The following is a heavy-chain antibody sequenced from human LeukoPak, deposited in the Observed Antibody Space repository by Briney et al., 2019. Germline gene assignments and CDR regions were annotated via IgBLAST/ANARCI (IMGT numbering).Heavy chain of an antibody. J-gene: IGHJ3*02. CDR2: ISWNSGNI. Sequence: GGSLRLSCAASGFTFDDYGMSWVRQAPGKGLEWVSGISWNSGNINYADSVKGRFTISRDNAKNSLYLQMNSLRAEDMALYYCAKDFYPFRVRQHAFEIWGQGTMVTVSS. CDR1: GFTFDDYG. CDR3: AKDFYPFRVRQHAFEI. V-gene: IGHV3-9*03. D-gene: IGHD3-3*01.